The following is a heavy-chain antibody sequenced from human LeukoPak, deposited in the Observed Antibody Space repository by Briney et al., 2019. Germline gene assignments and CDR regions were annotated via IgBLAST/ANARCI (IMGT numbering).Heavy chain of an antibody. CDR1: NDSISSRGYY. V-gene: IGHV4-61*05. J-gene: IGHJ4*02. Sequence: PSETLSLTCTVSNDSISSRGYYWSWIRQPPGRGLEWIGYIYHSGSTTYNPSLKSRSTISINKSQKQFSLKLSSVTAADTAVYYCARWVATSGGFDFWGQGALVTVSS. CDR3: ARWVATSGGFDF. CDR2: IYHSGST. D-gene: IGHD1-26*01.